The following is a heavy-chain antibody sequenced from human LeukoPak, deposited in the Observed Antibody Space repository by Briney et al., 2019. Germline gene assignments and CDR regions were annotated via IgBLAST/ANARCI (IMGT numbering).Heavy chain of an antibody. J-gene: IGHJ5*02. D-gene: IGHD2-2*01. CDR2: INHSGST. Sequence: LETLSLTCAVYGGSFSGYYWSWIRQPPGKGLEWIGEINHSGSTNYNPSLKSRVTISVDTSKNQFSLKLSSVTAADTAVYYCARGSGGDIVVVPAAMTAYNWFDPWGQGTLVTVSS. V-gene: IGHV4-34*01. CDR3: ARGSGGDIVVVPAAMTAYNWFDP. CDR1: GGSFSGYY.